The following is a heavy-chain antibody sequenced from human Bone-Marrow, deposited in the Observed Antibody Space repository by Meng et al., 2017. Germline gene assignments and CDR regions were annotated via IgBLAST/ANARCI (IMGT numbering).Heavy chain of an antibody. Sequence: GPWVESGGGVLLPGRSLRPYCAASGCTFSSYGMNWVRKAPGKGLEWVAVIWYDGSNKYYADSVKGRFTISRDNSKNTLYLQMNSLRAEDTAVYYCAREGAGYSGYDDYFDYWGQGTLVTVSS. J-gene: IGHJ4*02. D-gene: IGHD5-12*01. CDR3: AREGAGYSGYDDYFDY. CDR1: GCTFSSYG. CDR2: IWYDGSNK. V-gene: IGHV3-33*01.